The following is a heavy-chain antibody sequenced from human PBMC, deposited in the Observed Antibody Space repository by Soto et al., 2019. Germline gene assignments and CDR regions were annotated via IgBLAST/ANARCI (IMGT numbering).Heavy chain of an antibody. CDR2: ISWNSGSI. J-gene: IGHJ3*02. D-gene: IGHD6-19*01. CDR1: GFTFDDYA. Sequence: GGSLRLSCAASGFTFDDYAMHWVRQAPGKGLEWVSGISWNSGSIGYADSVKGRFTISRDNAKNSLYLQMNSLRAEDTGLYYCARGIAVAVHDAFDIWGQGTMVTVSS. CDR3: ARGIAVAVHDAFDI. V-gene: IGHV3-9*01.